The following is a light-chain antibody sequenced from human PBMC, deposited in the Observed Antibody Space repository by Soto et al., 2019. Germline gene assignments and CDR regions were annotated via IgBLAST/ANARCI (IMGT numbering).Light chain of an antibody. CDR3: QQRRNWPPLT. J-gene: IGKJ4*01. Sequence: ETVLTQSPATLSLSPGETATLSCRASEYVDIYLAWYQQKPGQAPRLLIYHASNRATGIPARFSGSGSGTDFPLTISSLEPADSAVYYCQQRRNWPPLTFGGGTRVEIK. V-gene: IGKV3-11*01. CDR1: EYVDIY. CDR2: HAS.